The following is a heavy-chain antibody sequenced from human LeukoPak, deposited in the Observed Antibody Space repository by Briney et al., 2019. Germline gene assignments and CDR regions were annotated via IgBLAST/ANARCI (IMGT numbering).Heavy chain of an antibody. CDR1: RFTFSNYA. J-gene: IGHJ4*02. CDR3: AKDKIVGDGRWDFDY. V-gene: IGHV3-23*01. CDR2: MTGGGAT. Sequence: GGSLRLSCAASRFTFSNYAASWVRQAPGKGLEWVAGMTGGGATYHADSVKGRFVISRDNSKNTVYLQMNSLRAEDTALYFCAKDKIVGDGRWDFDYWGQGALVTVSS. D-gene: IGHD3-10*01.